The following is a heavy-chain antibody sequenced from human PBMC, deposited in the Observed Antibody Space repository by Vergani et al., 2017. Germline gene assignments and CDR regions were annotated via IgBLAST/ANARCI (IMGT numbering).Heavy chain of an antibody. Sequence: QVQLQESGPGLVKPSQTLSLTCTVSGGSISSGSYYWSWIRQPAGKGLEWIGRIYTSGSTNYNPSLKSRVTISVDTSKNQFSLKLSSVTAADTAVYYCARAERWSHDAFDIWGQGTMVTVSS. V-gene: IGHV4-61*02. CDR3: ARAERWSHDAFDI. CDR2: IYTSGST. CDR1: GGSISSGSYY. J-gene: IGHJ3*02. D-gene: IGHD6-13*01.